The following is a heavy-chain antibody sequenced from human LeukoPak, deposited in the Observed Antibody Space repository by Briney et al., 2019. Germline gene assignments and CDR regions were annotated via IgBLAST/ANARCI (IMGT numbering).Heavy chain of an antibody. CDR3: ARGNLVRGYLDDFDI. CDR2: IYTGGTT. V-gene: IGHV4-61*02. D-gene: IGHD3-10*01. CDR1: GGSITSGSYY. J-gene: IGHJ3*02. Sequence: SSQTLCLTCTVSGGSITSGSYYWSWIRQPAGKGLEWIGRIYTGGTTNYNPSLQSRVTISVDTSKNQFSLKLSSVTAADTAVYYCARGNLVRGYLDDFDIWGQGTMVTVSS.